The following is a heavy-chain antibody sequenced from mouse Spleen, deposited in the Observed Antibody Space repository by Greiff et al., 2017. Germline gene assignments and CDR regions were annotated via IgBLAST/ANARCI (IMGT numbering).Heavy chain of an antibody. V-gene: IGHV14-3*01. J-gene: IGHJ2*01. Sequence: VQLQQPGAELVKPGASVKLSCTASGFNIKNTYMHWVKQRPEQGLEWIGRIDPANGNTKYAPKFQGKATITADTSSNTAYLQLSSLTSEDTAIYYCARPYYGSSYFDYWGQGTTLTVSS. CDR3: ARPYYGSSYFDY. CDR1: GFNIKNTY. CDR2: IDPANGNT. D-gene: IGHD1-1*01.